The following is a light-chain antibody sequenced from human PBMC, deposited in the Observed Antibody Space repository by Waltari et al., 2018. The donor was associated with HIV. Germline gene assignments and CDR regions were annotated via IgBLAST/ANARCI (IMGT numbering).Light chain of an antibody. CDR3: QSVDSSGTYVV. Sequence: SYALTQPPSVSVSPGQTARITCSGDALPEQYGYWYQQKPGQAPVLGIYKDSERPSGIPERLSGSSSGTTVTLTISGVQSEDEADYYCQSVDSSGTYVVFGGGTKLTVL. CDR1: ALPEQY. J-gene: IGLJ2*01. CDR2: KDS. V-gene: IGLV3-25*03.